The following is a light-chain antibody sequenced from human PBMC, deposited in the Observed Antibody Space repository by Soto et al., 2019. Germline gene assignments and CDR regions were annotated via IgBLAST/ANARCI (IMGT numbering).Light chain of an antibody. CDR2: GPS. CDR3: QQYYSWLYT. CDR1: QSVSST. J-gene: IGKJ2*01. V-gene: IGKV3-15*01. Sequence: EIVMTQSPATLSVSPGASVTLSCRASQSVSSTLPGYQQKFGHAPRLLISGPSTGATGIPARFSGYGSGTEFTRTISSRQSEDFAVDYCQQYYSWLYTFGQGTKLASK.